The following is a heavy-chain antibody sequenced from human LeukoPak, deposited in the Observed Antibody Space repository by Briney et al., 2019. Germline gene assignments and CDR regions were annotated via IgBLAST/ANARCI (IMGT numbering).Heavy chain of an antibody. CDR1: GYTFTSYG. J-gene: IGHJ6*02. CDR3: ARVFDYDFWSGYLGAPYYYYGMDV. Sequence: ASVKVSCKASGYTFTSYGISWVRQAPGQGLEWMGWISAYNGNTNCAQKLQGRVTMTTDTSTSTAYMELRSLRSDDTAVYYCARVFDYDFWSGYLGAPYYYYGMDVWGQGTTVTVSS. D-gene: IGHD3-3*01. V-gene: IGHV1-18*01. CDR2: ISAYNGNT.